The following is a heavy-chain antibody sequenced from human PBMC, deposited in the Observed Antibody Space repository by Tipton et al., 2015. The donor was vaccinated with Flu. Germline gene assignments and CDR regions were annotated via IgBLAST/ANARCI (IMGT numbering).Heavy chain of an antibody. V-gene: IGHV4-4*07. J-gene: IGHJ5*01. D-gene: IGHD3-10*01. CDR3: ARGSGSGTFVIFDF. Sequence: VSGGSLSSFYWTWIRQSAGKGLEWIGRVYSSGTTNFNPSLKSRLTMSLDASKNQFSLTLNSVTAADTAVYYCARGSGSGTFVIFDFWGQGTLVTVSS. CDR1: GGSLSSFY. CDR2: VYSSGTT.